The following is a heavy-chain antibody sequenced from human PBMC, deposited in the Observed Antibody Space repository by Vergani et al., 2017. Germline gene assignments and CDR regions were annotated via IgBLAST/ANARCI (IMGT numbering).Heavy chain of an antibody. D-gene: IGHD3-22*01. CDR2: IYSTGST. J-gene: IGHJ4*02. Sequence: QVQLQESGPGLVKPSQTLSLTCSVSGDSISSGVYYWNWIRQHPGKGLEWIGYIYSTGSTHHNPSLRRRITMSVDTSKNQFSLKLNSVTAADTAMYYCARRGGYDEGDAFRIGYFDSWGPGILVTVSS. CDR3: ARRGGYDEGDAFRIGYFDS. V-gene: IGHV4-31*03. CDR1: GDSISSGVYY.